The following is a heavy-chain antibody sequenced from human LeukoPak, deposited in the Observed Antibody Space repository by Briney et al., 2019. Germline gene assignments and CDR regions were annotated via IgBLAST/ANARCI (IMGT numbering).Heavy chain of an antibody. V-gene: IGHV3-21*01. Sequence: SGGSLRLSCAASAFNLNSYSMNWVRQAPGKGLEWVSSISSDSHYIFYADSVKGRFTTSRDSAKNSLYLQMNSLRAEDTAVYYCARVVSGSSPECDYWGQGTLVTVSS. J-gene: IGHJ4*02. D-gene: IGHD1-26*01. CDR1: AFNLNSYS. CDR3: ARVVSGSSPECDY. CDR2: ISSDSHYI.